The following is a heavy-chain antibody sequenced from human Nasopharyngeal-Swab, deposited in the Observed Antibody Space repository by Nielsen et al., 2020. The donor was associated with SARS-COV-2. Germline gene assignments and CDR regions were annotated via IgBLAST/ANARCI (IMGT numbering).Heavy chain of an antibody. V-gene: IGHV4-34*01. D-gene: IGHD2-2*01. CDR3: ARERQLPQYYYYYYYMDV. J-gene: IGHJ6*03. Sequence: SETLSLTCAVYGGSFSGYYWSWIRQPPGKGLEWIGEINHSESTNYNPSLKSRVTISVDTSKNQFSLKLSSVTAADTAVYYCARERQLPQYYYYYYYMDVWGKGTTVTVSS. CDR1: GGSFSGYY. CDR2: INHSEST.